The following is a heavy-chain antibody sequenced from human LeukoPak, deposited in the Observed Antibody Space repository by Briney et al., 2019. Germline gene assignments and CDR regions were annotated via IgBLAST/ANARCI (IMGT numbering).Heavy chain of an antibody. Sequence: SETLSLTCTVSGDSISSGSHWGWLRQPPGKGLEWIGCISHSGTTYYNPSFKSRVAISVDTSKNQFSLKLSSVTAADTAVYYCARTTEGGYTYDYFYYYYMDVWGKGTTVTISS. V-gene: IGHV4-38-2*02. J-gene: IGHJ6*03. CDR2: ISHSGTT. CDR1: GDSISSGSH. D-gene: IGHD5-18*01. CDR3: ARTTEGGYTYDYFYYYYMDV.